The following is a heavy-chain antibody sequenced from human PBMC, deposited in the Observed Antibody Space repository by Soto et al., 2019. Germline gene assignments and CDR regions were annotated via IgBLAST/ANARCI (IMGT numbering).Heavy chain of an antibody. V-gene: IGHV1-18*01. J-gene: IGHJ4*02. D-gene: IGHD1-1*01. CDR3: ARGRYGDY. Sequence: QVHLVQSGAEVKKPGASVKVSCECSGYTFTSYGITWVRQAPGQGLEWMGWISAHNGNTDYAQKLQGRVTVTRDTSTSTAYMELRSLRSDDTAVYYCARGRYGDYWGQGALVTVSS. CDR1: GYTFTSYG. CDR2: ISAHNGNT.